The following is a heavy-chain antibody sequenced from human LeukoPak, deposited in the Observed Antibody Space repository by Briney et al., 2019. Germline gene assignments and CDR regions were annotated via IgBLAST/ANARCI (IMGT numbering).Heavy chain of an antibody. Sequence: GGSLRLSCAASGFTVSSSYMNWVRQAPGKGLEWISVIYSSGSTDYADSVKDRFTISRDNSKNTLYLQMNSLRAEDTAVYYCARGENWGDYWGQGTLVTVSS. CDR1: GFTVSSSY. CDR3: ARGENWGDY. D-gene: IGHD7-27*01. CDR2: IYSSGST. V-gene: IGHV3-66*01. J-gene: IGHJ4*02.